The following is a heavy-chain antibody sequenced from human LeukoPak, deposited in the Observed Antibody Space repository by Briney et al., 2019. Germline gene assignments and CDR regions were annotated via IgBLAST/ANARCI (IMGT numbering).Heavy chain of an antibody. CDR3: ARDRVGNWYFDY. D-gene: IGHD4-23*01. J-gene: IGHJ4*02. CDR1: GYTFTSYG. Sequence: GSSVKDSCMASGYTFTSYGISWVRQAPGQGLEWMGWISAYNGNRNYAQKLQGRVTMTTDTSTSTAYMELRSLRSDDTAVYYCARDRVGNWYFDYWGQGTLVTVSS. V-gene: IGHV1-18*01. CDR2: ISAYNGNR.